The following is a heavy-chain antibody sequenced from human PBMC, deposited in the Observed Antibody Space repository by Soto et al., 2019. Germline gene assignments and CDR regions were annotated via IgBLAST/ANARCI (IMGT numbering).Heavy chain of an antibody. J-gene: IGHJ6*02. CDR1: GGTFSSYA. CDR3: ASRPSSNRYYYGMDV. V-gene: IGHV1-69*12. D-gene: IGHD4-4*01. CDR2: IIPILGTA. Sequence: QVQLVQSGAEVKKPGSSVKVSCKASGGTFSSYAISWVRQAPGQGLEWMGGIIPILGTANYAQKFQRRVTITADESTSTAYRELSSLRSEDTAVYYCASRPSSNRYYYGMDVWGQGTTVTVSS.